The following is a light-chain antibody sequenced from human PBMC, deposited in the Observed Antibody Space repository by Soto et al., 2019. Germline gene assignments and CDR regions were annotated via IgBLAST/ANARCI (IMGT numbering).Light chain of an antibody. Sequence: EIVLTQSPGTLSLSPGDRATLPCRASQSIGSNYLAWYQQKPGQAPRLLIYAASSRAPGIPARFSGSGSGTDFTLTISRLEAEDFAVYYCQQYGGSPWTFGQGTKVEIK. CDR3: QQYGGSPWT. J-gene: IGKJ1*01. V-gene: IGKV3-20*01. CDR2: AAS. CDR1: QSIGSNY.